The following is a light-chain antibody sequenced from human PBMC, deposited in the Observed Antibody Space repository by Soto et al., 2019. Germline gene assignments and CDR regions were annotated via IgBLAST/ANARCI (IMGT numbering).Light chain of an antibody. V-gene: IGKV3-15*01. J-gene: IGKJ1*01. CDR1: QSVSSN. CDR3: QQYNNWPPWT. Sequence: EIVMTQSPATLSVSPGERATLSCRASQSVSSNLAWYQQKPGQAPSLLIYGASTRATGIPARFSGSGSVTEFTLTISSLQSEDFAVDYCQQYNNWPPWTFDQGTKVEIK. CDR2: GAS.